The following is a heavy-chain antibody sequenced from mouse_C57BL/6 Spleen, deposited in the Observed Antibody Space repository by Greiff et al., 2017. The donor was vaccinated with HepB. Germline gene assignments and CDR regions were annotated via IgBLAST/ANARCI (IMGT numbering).Heavy chain of an antibody. CDR3: ANVRNWYFDV. CDR2: IYPSDSET. J-gene: IGHJ1*03. Sequence: QVQLQQPGAELVRPGSSVKLSCKASGYTFTSYWMDWVKQRPGQGLEWIGNIYPSDSETHYNQKFKDKATLTVDKSSSTAYMQLSSLTSEDSAVYYCANVRNWYFDVWGTGTTVTVSS. V-gene: IGHV1-61*01. D-gene: IGHD2-14*01. CDR1: GYTFTSYW.